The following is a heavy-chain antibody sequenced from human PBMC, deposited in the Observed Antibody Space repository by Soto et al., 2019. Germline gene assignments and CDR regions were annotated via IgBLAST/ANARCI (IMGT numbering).Heavy chain of an antibody. Sequence: QITLKESGPTLVKPTQTLTLTCTFSGFSLSTSGVGVGWIRQPPGKALEWLALIYWDDNKRYSPSLKSRPTITRDTSNNQVVLTMTRMDPGDTATYYCAHRWKECSGYCFAYWGQGTLVTVSS. CDR2: IYWDDNK. J-gene: IGHJ4*02. CDR3: AHRWKECSGYCFAY. V-gene: IGHV2-5*02. CDR1: GFSLSTSGVG. D-gene: IGHD3-22*01.